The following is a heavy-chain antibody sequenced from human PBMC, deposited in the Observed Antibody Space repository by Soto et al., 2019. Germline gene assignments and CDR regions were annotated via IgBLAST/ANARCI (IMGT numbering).Heavy chain of an antibody. V-gene: IGHV4-34*01. J-gene: IGHJ6*02. Sequence: QVQLQQWGAGLLKPSETLSLTCAVYGGSFSGHYWSWIRQPPGKGLEWIGEIYHSGSMNQNPAHKSRVTIPANPPKNQFSLGLDSVTAADTAVYHCATGGGGGPHYYVMDVWGQGTTVTVSS. CDR2: IYHSGSM. CDR1: GGSFSGHY. CDR3: ATGGGGGPHYYVMDV. D-gene: IGHD2-15*01.